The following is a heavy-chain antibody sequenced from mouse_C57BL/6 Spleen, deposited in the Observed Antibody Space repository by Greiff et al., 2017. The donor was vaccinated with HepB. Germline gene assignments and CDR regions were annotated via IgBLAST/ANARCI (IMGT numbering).Heavy chain of an antibody. CDR3: ARDGNFDY. J-gene: IGHJ2*01. CDR1: GYAFTNYL. D-gene: IGHD1-1*01. CDR2: INPGSGGT. Sequence: VQLVESGAELVRPGPSVKVSCKASGYAFTNYLIEWVKQRPGQGLEWIGVINPGSGGTNYNEKFKGKATLTADKSSSTAYMQLSSLTSEDSAVYFCARDGNFDYWGQGTTLTVSS. V-gene: IGHV1-54*01.